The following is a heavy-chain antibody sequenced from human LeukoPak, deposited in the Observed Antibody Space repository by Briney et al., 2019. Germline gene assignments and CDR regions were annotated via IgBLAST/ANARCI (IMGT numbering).Heavy chain of an antibody. CDR2: SNPSSGDT. D-gene: IGHD1-26*01. V-gene: IGHV1-2*02. J-gene: IGHJ1*01. Sequence: ASVKVSCKASGYIFTAYYIHWVRQAPGQGLEWMGWSNPSSGDTTYAQKFQGRVTMTRDTSISTAYMELSRLTSDDTAVYYCATGEKGKRWWDEFQHWGQGTLVTVSS. CDR3: ATGEKGKRWWDEFQH. CDR1: GYIFTAYY.